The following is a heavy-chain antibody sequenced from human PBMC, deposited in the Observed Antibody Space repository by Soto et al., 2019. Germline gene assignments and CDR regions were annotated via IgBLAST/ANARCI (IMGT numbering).Heavy chain of an antibody. J-gene: IGHJ4*02. CDR2: ISGSGGST. CDR1: GFTFSSYA. CDR3: APYCGGDCYSTGGY. Sequence: SGGSLRLSCAASGFTFSSYAMSWVRQAPGKGLEWVSAISGSGGSTYYADSVKGRFTISRDNSKNTLYLQMNSLRAEDTAVYYCAPYCGGDCYSTGGYWGQGTLVTVSS. D-gene: IGHD2-21*02. V-gene: IGHV3-23*01.